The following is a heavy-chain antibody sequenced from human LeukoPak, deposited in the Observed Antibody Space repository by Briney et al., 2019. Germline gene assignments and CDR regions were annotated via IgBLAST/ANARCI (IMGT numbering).Heavy chain of an antibody. V-gene: IGHV3-21*01. CDR2: ISSSSSYI. J-gene: IGHJ4*02. CDR1: GFTFSSYS. D-gene: IGHD3-3*01. Sequence: GGSLRLSCAASGFTFSSYSMNWVRQAPGKGLEWVSSISSSSSYIYYADSVKGRFTISRDNAKNSLYLQMNSLRAEDTAVYYCANDFWSGYHILWGQGILVTVSS. CDR3: ANDFWSGYHIL.